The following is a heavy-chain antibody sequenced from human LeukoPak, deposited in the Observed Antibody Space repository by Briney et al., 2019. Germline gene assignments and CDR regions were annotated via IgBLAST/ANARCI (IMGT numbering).Heavy chain of an antibody. J-gene: IGHJ3*02. V-gene: IGHV4-59*01. Sequence: SETLSLTCTVSGGSISSNYWSWIRQPPGKGLEWIGYIYYSGSTNYNPSLKSRVTISVDTSKNQFSLKLSSVTAADTAVYYCATRGYSYALDAFDIWGQGTMVTVSS. CDR3: ATRGYSYALDAFDI. D-gene: IGHD5-18*01. CDR2: IYYSGST. CDR1: GGSISSNY.